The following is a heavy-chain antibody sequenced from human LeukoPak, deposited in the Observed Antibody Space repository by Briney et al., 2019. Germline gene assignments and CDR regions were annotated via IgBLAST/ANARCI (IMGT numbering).Heavy chain of an antibody. J-gene: IGHJ4*02. D-gene: IGHD3-22*01. CDR2: IIPIFGIA. CDR1: GGTFSSYA. Sequence: SVKVSCKASGGTFSSYAISWVRQAPGQGLGWMGGIIPIFGIANYAQKFQGRVTITADESTSTAYMELSSLRSEDTAVYYCALYYYDSSGYYPFDYWGQGTLVTVSS. CDR3: ALYYYDSSGYYPFDY. V-gene: IGHV1-69*13.